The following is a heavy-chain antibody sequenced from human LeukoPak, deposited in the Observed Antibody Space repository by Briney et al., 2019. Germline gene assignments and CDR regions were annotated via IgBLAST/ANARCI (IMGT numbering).Heavy chain of an antibody. CDR2: INQSGGT. CDR1: GGSLNGYY. V-gene: IGHV4-34*01. D-gene: IGHD1-1*01. Sequence: SETLSLTCAVYGGSLNGYYWNWIRQSPRRGLEWIGEINQSGGTSYNPSLKSRVTISIDTSKNQFSLTLTSVTAADTAVYYCARRSSNLKVKYWGQGTLVTVSS. CDR3: ARRSSNLKVKY. J-gene: IGHJ4*02.